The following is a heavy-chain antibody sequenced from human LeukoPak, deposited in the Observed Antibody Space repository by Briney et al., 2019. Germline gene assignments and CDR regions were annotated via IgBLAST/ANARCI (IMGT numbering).Heavy chain of an antibody. Sequence: ASVKVSCKASGYTFTGYYMHWVRQAPGQGLEWMGWINPNSGGTNYAQKFQGRVTMTRDTSISTAYMELSRLRSGETAVYYCASIYSSGYETDYWGQGTLVTVSS. CDR2: INPNSGGT. CDR1: GYTFTGYY. V-gene: IGHV1-2*02. CDR3: ASIYSSGYETDY. D-gene: IGHD3-22*01. J-gene: IGHJ4*02.